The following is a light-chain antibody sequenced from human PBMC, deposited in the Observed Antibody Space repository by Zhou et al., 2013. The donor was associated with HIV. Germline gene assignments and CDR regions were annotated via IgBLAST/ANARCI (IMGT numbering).Light chain of an antibody. Sequence: IQLTQSPSSLSASAGDRVTITCRASQDISNFLAWYQQRPGTPPKLLIYSASTLQSGVPSRFRASGSGTLFTLTINNLQPGDSATYYCQQANTFPWTFGQGTKVEI. CDR2: SAS. V-gene: IGKV1-12*02. J-gene: IGKJ1*01. CDR3: QQANTFPWT. CDR1: QDISNF.